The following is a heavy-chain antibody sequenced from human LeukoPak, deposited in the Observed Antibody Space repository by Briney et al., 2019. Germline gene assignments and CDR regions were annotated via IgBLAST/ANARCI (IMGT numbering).Heavy chain of an antibody. J-gene: IGHJ4*02. CDR2: IYYSGST. V-gene: IGHV4-31*03. CDR3: ARDSGNSPFDY. CDR1: GGSISSGGYY. Sequence: PSETLSLTCTVSGGSISSGGYYWSWIRQHPGKGLEWIGYIYYSGSTYYNSSLKSRVTISVDTSKNQFSLKLSSVTAADTAVYYCARDSGNSPFDYWGQGTLVTVSS. D-gene: IGHD4-23*01.